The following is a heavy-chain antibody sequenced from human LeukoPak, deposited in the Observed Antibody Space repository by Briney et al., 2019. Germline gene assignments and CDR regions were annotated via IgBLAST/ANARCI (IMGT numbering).Heavy chain of an antibody. V-gene: IGHV3-23*01. J-gene: IGHJ4*02. Sequence: GGSLRLSCAASGFTFSSYAMSWVRQAPGKGLEWVSAISGSGGSTYYADSVKGRFAISRDNSKNTLYLQMNSLRAEDTAVYYCAKVQTTYCSSTSCYPLDYWGQGTLVTVSS. CDR1: GFTFSSYA. D-gene: IGHD2-2*01. CDR3: AKVQTTYCSSTSCYPLDY. CDR2: ISGSGGST.